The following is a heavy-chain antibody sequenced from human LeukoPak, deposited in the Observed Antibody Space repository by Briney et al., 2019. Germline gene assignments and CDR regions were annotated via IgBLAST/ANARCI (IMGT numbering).Heavy chain of an antibody. D-gene: IGHD2/OR15-2a*01. CDR1: GYXFTGQY. V-gene: IGHV1-2*02. Sequence: ASVKVSCKASGYXFTGQYIRWVRQAPGQGLEWMGWISPKSGGTNYAQKFQGRVTMTRDTSISTAYMELSRLRSDDTAVYYCARSRMSDAFDIWGQGTTVTVSS. J-gene: IGHJ3*02. CDR2: ISPKSGGT. CDR3: ARSRMSDAFDI.